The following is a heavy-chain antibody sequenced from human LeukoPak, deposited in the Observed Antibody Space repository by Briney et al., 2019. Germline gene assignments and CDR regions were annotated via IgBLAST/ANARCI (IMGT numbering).Heavy chain of an antibody. D-gene: IGHD6-19*01. J-gene: IGHJ4*02. CDR2: IYYSGST. CDR1: GGSISSYY. Sequence: SETLSLTCTVSGGSISSYYWSWIRQPPGKGLEWIGYIYYSGSTNYNPSLKSRVTISVDTSKNQFSLKLSSVTAADTAVYYCARQEGSGWYGVGFDYWGQGTLVTVSS. CDR3: ARQEGSGWYGVGFDY. V-gene: IGHV4-59*08.